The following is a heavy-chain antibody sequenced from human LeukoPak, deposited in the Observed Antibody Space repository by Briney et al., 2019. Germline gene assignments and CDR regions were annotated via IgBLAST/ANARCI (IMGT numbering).Heavy chain of an antibody. CDR2: IYYSGST. J-gene: IGHJ4*02. Sequence: SETLSLTCTVSGGSISGYYWSWIRQPPGKGLEWIGYIYYSGSTNYNPSLKSRVTISVDTSKNQFSLKLSSVTAADTAVYYCAREYSGSYSLWWGQGTLVTVSS. V-gene: IGHV4-59*01. D-gene: IGHD1-26*01. CDR3: AREYSGSYSLW. CDR1: GGSISGYY.